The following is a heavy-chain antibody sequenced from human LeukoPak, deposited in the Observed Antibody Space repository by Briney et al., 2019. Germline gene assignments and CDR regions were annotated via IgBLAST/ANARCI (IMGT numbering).Heavy chain of an antibody. D-gene: IGHD3-22*01. V-gene: IGHV3-15*01. J-gene: IGHJ1*01. CDR2: IKSKTDGGTT. CDR1: GFPFSNAW. CDR3: TTVSIYYESSGHYYGVQYFQR. Sequence: PGGSLRLSCAASGFPFSNAWMSWVRQAPGKGLEWVGRIKSKTDGGTTDYAAPVKGRFTISRDDSKNTLYLQMNSLKTEDTAVYYCTTVSIYYESSGHYYGVQYFQRWGQGTLVTVSS.